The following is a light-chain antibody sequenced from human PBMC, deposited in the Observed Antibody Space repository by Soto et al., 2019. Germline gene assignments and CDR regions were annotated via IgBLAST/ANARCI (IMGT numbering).Light chain of an antibody. CDR3: QHYDNSRLT. Sequence: DIQMTQSPSTLSASVGDRVTITCRASQSISTWLAWYQQKPGKAPKLLIYKASSLESGVPSRFSGSGSGTEFTLTISSLQPDDSATYYCQHYDNSRLTFGGGTKVEIK. V-gene: IGKV1-5*03. J-gene: IGKJ4*01. CDR1: QSISTW. CDR2: KAS.